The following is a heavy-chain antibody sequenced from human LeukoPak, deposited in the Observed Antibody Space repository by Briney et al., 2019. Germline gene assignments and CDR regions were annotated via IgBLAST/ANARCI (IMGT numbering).Heavy chain of an antibody. J-gene: IGHJ4*02. CDR3: ARGPGSRGIFDY. V-gene: IGHV3-53*01. D-gene: IGHD3-10*01. Sequence: GGSLRLSCAASGFTFRDYYMTWIRQAPGKGLECVSFLYTGGDTYYADSVKGRFTISRDNSKNTLYLQMNSLRAEDTAVYYCARGPGSRGIFDYWGQGTLVTVSS. CDR1: GFTFRDYY. CDR2: LYTGGDT.